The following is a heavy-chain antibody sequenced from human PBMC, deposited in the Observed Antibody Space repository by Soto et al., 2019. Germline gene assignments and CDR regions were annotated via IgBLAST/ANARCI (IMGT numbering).Heavy chain of an antibody. CDR2: IIPIFGTA. J-gene: IGHJ6*02. CDR3: ARDDELSGAVHYYYYGMDV. Sequence: QVQLVQSGAEVKKPGSSVKVSCKASGGTFSSYAISWVRQAPGQGLEWMGGIIPIFGTANYAQKFQGRVTITADESTSTAYMELSSLRSEDTAVYYCARDDELSGAVHYYYYGMDVWGQGNTVTVS. CDR1: GGTFSSYA. V-gene: IGHV1-69*01. D-gene: IGHD3-16*02.